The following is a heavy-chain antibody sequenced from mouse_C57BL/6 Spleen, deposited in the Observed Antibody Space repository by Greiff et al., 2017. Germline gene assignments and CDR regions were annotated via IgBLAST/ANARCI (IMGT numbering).Heavy chain of an antibody. Sequence: EVQLQQSGPELVKPGASVKISCKASGYTFTDYYMNWVKQSHGKSLEWIGDINPNNGGTSYNQKFKGKATLTVDKSSSTAYMELRSLTSEDSAVYYCARRDYYGNYWYFDVWGTGTTVTVSS. CDR3: ARRDYYGNYWYFDV. J-gene: IGHJ1*03. CDR1: GYTFTDYY. V-gene: IGHV1-26*01. D-gene: IGHD1-1*01. CDR2: INPNNGGT.